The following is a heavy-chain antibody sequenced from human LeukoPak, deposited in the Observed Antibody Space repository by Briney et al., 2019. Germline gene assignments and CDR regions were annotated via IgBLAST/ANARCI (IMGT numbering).Heavy chain of an antibody. CDR1: GFTFSSYS. J-gene: IGHJ4*02. V-gene: IGHV3-21*01. D-gene: IGHD3-22*01. CDR2: ISSSSSYI. Sequence: GGSLRLSCAASGFTFSSYSMNWVRQAPGKGLEWVSSISSSSSYIYYADSVKGRFTISRDNAKNSLYLQMNSLRAEDTAVYYCARGGYYDSSGYRTPEDFDYWGQGTLVTVSS. CDR3: ARGGYYDSSGYRTPEDFDY.